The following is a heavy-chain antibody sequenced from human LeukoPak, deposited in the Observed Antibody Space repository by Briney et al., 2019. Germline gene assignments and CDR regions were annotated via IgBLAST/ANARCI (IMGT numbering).Heavy chain of an antibody. CDR1: GYTFTSYG. CDR3: ARRGSTTYYYSSDL. V-gene: IGHV1-2*02. D-gene: IGHD2/OR15-2a*01. J-gene: IGHJ5*02. Sequence: ASVKVSCKASGYTFTSYGISWVRQAPGQGLEWMGWINPNSGGTNYAQKFQGRVTMTRDTSISTAYMELSRLRSDDTAVYYCARRGSTTYYYSSDLWGQGTLVTVSS. CDR2: INPNSGGT.